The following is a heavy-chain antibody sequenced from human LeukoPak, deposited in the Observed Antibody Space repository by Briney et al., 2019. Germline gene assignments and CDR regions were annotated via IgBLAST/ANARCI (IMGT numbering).Heavy chain of an antibody. CDR3: TRDPRYCSGGNCPHTADY. CDR1: GFTFSSYA. D-gene: IGHD2-15*01. Sequence: GGSLRLSCAASGFTFSSYAMSWFRQAPGKGLECAGFITTKTFGGTTEYAASVKGRFTVSRDDSKSIAYLQMNSLRTEDTAMYYCTRDPRYCSGGNCPHTADYWGQGTLVTVSS. J-gene: IGHJ4*02. V-gene: IGHV3-49*03. CDR2: ITTKTFGGTT.